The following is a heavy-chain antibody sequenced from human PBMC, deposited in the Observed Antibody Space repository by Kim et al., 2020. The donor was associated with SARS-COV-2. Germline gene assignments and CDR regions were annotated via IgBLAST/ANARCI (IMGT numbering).Heavy chain of an antibody. CDR1: GFTFSNAW. CDR3: TTGPLWWELRED. J-gene: IGHJ4*02. D-gene: IGHD1-26*01. CDR2: IKSKTDGGTT. V-gene: IGHV3-15*01. Sequence: GGSLRLSCAASGFTFSNAWMSWVRQAPGKGLEWVGRIKSKTDGGTTDYAAPVKGRFTISRDDSKNTLYLQMNSLKTEDTAVYYCTTGPLWWELREDWGQGTLVTVSS.